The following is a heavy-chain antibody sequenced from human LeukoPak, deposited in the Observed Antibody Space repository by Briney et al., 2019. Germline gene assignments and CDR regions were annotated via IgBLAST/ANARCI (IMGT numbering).Heavy chain of an antibody. CDR3: AREGLTTASIAPNGMDV. Sequence: GGSLRLSCAASGFTVSSNYMSWVRQAPGKGLEWVAVIWYDGSNKYYADSVKGRFTISRDNSKNTLYLQMNSLRAEDTAVYYCAREGLTTASIAPNGMDVWGQGTTVTVSS. CDR2: IWYDGSNK. D-gene: IGHD4/OR15-4a*01. CDR1: GFTVSSNY. J-gene: IGHJ6*02. V-gene: IGHV3-33*08.